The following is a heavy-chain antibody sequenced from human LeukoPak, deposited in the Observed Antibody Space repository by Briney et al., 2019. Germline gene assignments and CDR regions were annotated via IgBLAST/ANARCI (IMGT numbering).Heavy chain of an antibody. CDR1: GYSISSGYY. V-gene: IGHV4-38-2*02. CDR2: IYHSGTT. J-gene: IGHJ4*02. Sequence: PSETLSLTCTVSGYSISSGYYWGWIRQPPGKGLEWIGSIYHSGTTYYNPSLKSRVTISVDTSKNQFSLKLSSVTAADTAVYYCARNQLLLYVVDYWGQGTLVTVSS. D-gene: IGHD2-2*01. CDR3: ARNQLLLYVVDY.